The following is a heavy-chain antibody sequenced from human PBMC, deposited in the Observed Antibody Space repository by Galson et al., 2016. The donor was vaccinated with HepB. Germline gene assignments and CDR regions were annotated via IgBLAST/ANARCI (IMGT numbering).Heavy chain of an antibody. V-gene: IGHV1-69*06. D-gene: IGHD3-16*01. J-gene: IGHJ4*02. Sequence: SVKVSCKASGDALRNLAINWARQAPGQGLEWMGGIVPIIGTGNYAQKFQDRLTIVADKSTSTNYMELRSLRSEDTAVYYCAREGEGAYFDYWGQGTLVSVSS. CDR3: AREGEGAYFDY. CDR1: GDALRNLA. CDR2: IVPIIGTG.